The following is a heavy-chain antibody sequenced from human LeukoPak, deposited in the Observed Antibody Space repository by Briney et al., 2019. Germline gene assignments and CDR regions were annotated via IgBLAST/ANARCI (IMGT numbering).Heavy chain of an antibody. Sequence: PGGSLRLFCTASGFTFSDFSMSWVRQAPGKGLEWVSLINGGGIDRYYADSVKGRFTISRDNSKNTVYLQINSLRAEDTAVYYCARDPLPQDCSSANCYYHWGQGTLVTVSS. V-gene: IGHV3-23*01. CDR1: GFTFSDFS. CDR3: ARDPLPQDCSSANCYYH. D-gene: IGHD2-2*01. CDR2: INGGGIDR. J-gene: IGHJ5*02.